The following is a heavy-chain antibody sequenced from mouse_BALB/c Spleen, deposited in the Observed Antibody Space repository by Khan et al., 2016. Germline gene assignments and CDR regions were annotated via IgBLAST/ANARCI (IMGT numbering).Heavy chain of an antibody. D-gene: IGHD1-2*01. CDR1: GFTFSNYW. J-gene: IGHJ4*01. CDR2: IRLKSNNYAT. Sequence: EVKLEESGGGLVQPGGSMKLSCVASGFTFSNYWMNWVRQSPEKGLEWVAEIRLKSNNYATHYAESVKGRFTISRDDSKSSVYLQMNNLRAEDTGIYYYTRTLRLMDYWGQGTSVTVSS. CDR3: TRTLRLMDY. V-gene: IGHV6-6*02.